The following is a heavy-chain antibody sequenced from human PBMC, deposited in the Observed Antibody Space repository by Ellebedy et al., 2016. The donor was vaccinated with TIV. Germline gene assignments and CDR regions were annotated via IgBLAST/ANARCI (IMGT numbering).Heavy chain of an antibody. J-gene: IGHJ4*02. V-gene: IGHV4-34*01. CDR1: GGTFSGYY. CDR2: INHSGST. Sequence: MPSETLSLTCAVYGGTFSGYYWSWIRQSPGKGLQWIAEINHSGSTNYNPSLKSRVTISVDTSKNQFSLKLSSVTAADTAVYYCARTYSSGWATGLYFDYWGQGTLVTVSS. D-gene: IGHD6-19*01. CDR3: ARTYSSGWATGLYFDY.